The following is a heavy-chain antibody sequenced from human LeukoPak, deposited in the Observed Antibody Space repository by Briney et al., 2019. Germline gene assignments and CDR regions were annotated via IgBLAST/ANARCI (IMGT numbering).Heavy chain of an antibody. CDR3: ARGYPPQIVATIGGYFDY. V-gene: IGHV1-18*01. CDR2: ISAYNGNT. Sequence: ASVKVSCKASGYTFTSYGISWVRQAPGQGLEWMGWISAYNGNTNYAQKLQGRVTMTTDTSTSTAYMELRSLRSDDTAVYYCARGYPPQIVATIGGYFDYWGQGTLVTVSS. CDR1: GYTFTSYG. D-gene: IGHD5-12*01. J-gene: IGHJ4*02.